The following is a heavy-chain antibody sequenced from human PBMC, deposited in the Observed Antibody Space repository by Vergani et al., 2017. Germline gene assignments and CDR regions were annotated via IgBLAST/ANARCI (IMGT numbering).Heavy chain of an antibody. D-gene: IGHD1-1*01. CDR2: ISSSSSYI. Sequence: EVQLLESGGGLVQPGGSLRLSCAASGFTFSSYSMNWVRQAPGKGLEWVSSISSSSSYIYYADSVKGRFTISRDNAKNSLYLQMNSLRAEDTAVYYCARDSELEPNGPGAFDIWGQGTMVTVSS. CDR3: ARDSELEPNGPGAFDI. J-gene: IGHJ3*02. CDR1: GFTFSSYS. V-gene: IGHV3-21*01.